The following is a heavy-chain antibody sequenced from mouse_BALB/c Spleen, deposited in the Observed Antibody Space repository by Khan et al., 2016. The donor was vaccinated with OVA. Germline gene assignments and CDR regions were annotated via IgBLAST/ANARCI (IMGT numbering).Heavy chain of an antibody. CDR3: ARNGFGNYEIWDY. CDR2: IYPGNNDT. J-gene: IGHJ2*01. D-gene: IGHD2-1*01. CDR1: GYTFAKYW. Sequence: VQLQQSGTVLARPGASVKMSCKASGYTFAKYWMHWVKQRPGQGLEWIGTIYPGNNDTNYNQKFTGKAKLTAGTSTSTAYMELSSLTNEDSAVYYCARNGFGNYEIWDYWGQGTTLTVSS. V-gene: IGHV1-5*01.